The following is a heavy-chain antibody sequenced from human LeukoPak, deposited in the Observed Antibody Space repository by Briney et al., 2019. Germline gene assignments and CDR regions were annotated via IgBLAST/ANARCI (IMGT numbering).Heavy chain of an antibody. V-gene: IGHV1-8*03. J-gene: IGHJ4*02. CDR2: MNPNSGNT. Sequence: ASVKVTCKASGYTFTSYDINWVRQATGQGLEWMGWMNPNSGNTGYAQKFQGRVTITRNTSISTAYMELSSLRSEDTAVYYCARDRVEGATNRFDYWGQGTLVTVSS. CDR3: ARDRVEGATNRFDY. D-gene: IGHD1-26*01. CDR1: GYTFTSYD.